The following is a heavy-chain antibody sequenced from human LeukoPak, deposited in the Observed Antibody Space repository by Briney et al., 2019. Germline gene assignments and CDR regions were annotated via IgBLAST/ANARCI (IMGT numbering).Heavy chain of an antibody. D-gene: IGHD3-3*01. CDR3: ARVPSLRFLERYFDS. Sequence: GGSLRLSCAASGFTFSSYWMSWVRQAPGKGLEWVANIKQDGSEKYYVDSVKGRFTISRDNAKNSLYLQMNSLRAEDTAVYYCARVPSLRFLERYFDSWGQGILVTVSS. J-gene: IGHJ4*02. CDR2: IKQDGSEK. V-gene: IGHV3-7*03. CDR1: GFTFSSYW.